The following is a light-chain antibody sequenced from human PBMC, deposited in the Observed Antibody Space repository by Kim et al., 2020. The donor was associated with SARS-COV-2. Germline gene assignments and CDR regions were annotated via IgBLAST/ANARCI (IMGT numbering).Light chain of an antibody. J-gene: IGKJ4*01. V-gene: IGKV4-1*01. CDR1: QSVLYSSNNKNY. CDR2: WAS. CDR3: QQYYSTLLT. Sequence: DTINCQSSQSVLYSSNNKNYLAWYQQKPGQPPKLLIYWASTRESGVPDRFSGSGSGTDFTLTISSLQAEDVAVYYCQQYYSTLLTFGGGTKVDIK.